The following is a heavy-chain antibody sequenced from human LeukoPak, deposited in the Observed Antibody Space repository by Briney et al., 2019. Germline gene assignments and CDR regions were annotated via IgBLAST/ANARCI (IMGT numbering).Heavy chain of an antibody. V-gene: IGHV3-23*01. D-gene: IGHD3-9*01. CDR2: ISGSGGST. J-gene: IGHJ4*02. CDR3: ASRPRSGGYDILTGLDY. Sequence: PGGSLRLSCAASGFTFSSYAMSWVRQAPGKGLEWVSAISGSGGSTYYADSVKGRFTISRDNSKNTLYLQMNSLRAEDTAVYYCASRPRSGGYDILTGLDYWGQGTLVPVSS. CDR1: GFTFSSYA.